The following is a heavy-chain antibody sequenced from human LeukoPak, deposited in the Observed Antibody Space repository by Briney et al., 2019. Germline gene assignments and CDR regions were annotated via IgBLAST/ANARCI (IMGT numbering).Heavy chain of an antibody. CDR2: MNHSGST. J-gene: IGHJ5*02. CDR3: ARGRMVCSGGSCSGNWFDP. D-gene: IGHD2-15*01. Sequence: SETLSLTCAVYGGSFSGYYWSLIRQPAGKGLEWIGEMNHSGSTNYNPSLKSRVTISVDTSKNQFSLKLSSVTAADTAVYYCARGRMVCSGGSCSGNWFDPWGQGTLVTVSS. V-gene: IGHV4-34*01. CDR1: GGSFSGYY.